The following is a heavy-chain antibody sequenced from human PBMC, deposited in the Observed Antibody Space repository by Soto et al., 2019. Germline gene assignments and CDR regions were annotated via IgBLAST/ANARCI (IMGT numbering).Heavy chain of an antibody. V-gene: IGHV3-21*01. D-gene: IGHD6-19*01. CDR2: ISSSSSYI. J-gene: IGHJ4*02. CDR3: ARDNQGAGMVFDY. Sequence: PGGSLRLSCAASGFTFSSYSMNWVRQAPGKGLEWVSSISSSSSYIYYADSVKGRFTISRDNAKNSLYLQMNSLRAEDTAVYYCARDNQGAGMVFDYWGQGTLVTVSS. CDR1: GFTFSSYS.